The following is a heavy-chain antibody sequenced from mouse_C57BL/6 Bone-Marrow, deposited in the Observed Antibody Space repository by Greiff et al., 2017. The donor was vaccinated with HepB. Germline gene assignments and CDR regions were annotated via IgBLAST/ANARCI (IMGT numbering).Heavy chain of an antibody. CDR1: GYSFTGYF. J-gene: IGHJ3*01. CDR3: ARPGDGSSSFAY. CDR2: ITPYNGDT. V-gene: IGHV1-20*01. Sequence: EVQLQQSGPELVKPGDSVKISCKASGYSFTGYFMNWVMQSHGKSLEWIGRITPYNGDTFYNQKFKGKATLTVDKSSSTAHMELRSLTSENSAVYYCARPGDGSSSFAYWGQGTLVTVSA. D-gene: IGHD1-1*01.